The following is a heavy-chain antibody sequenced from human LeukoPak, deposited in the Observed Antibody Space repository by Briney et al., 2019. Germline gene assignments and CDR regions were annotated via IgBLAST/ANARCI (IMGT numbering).Heavy chain of an antibody. D-gene: IGHD3-10*01. J-gene: IGHJ4*02. CDR3: ARDQYYGSGSYYNGGDY. Sequence: SVKVSCKASGGTFSSYAISWVRQAPGQGLEWMGGIIPIFGTANYAQKFQGRVTITADKSTSTAYMELSSLRSEDTAVYYCARDQYYGSGSYYNGGDYWGQGTLVAVSS. CDR2: IIPIFGTA. V-gene: IGHV1-69*06. CDR1: GGTFSSYA.